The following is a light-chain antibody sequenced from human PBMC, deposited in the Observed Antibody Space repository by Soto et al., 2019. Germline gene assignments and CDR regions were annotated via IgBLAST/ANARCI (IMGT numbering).Light chain of an antibody. CDR1: QSISSW. V-gene: IGKV1-5*01. J-gene: IGKJ1*01. Sequence: IQMTQSPSTLSASVGDRVTITCRASQSISSWLAWYQQKPGKAPKLLIYDASSLESGVPSRFSGSGSGTEFTLTISSLQPDDFATYYCQQYNSYPTFGQGTMV. CDR2: DAS. CDR3: QQYNSYPT.